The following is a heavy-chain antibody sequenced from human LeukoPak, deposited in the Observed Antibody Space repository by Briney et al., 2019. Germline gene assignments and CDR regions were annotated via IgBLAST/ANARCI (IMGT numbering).Heavy chain of an antibody. CDR1: GGSINTYS. CDR2: IYHSGIT. V-gene: IGHV4-59*01. D-gene: IGHD6-19*01. CDR3: ARDERSDTSGWHLGY. J-gene: IGHJ4*02. Sequence: SETLSLTCTVSGGSINTYSWNWIRQPPGKGLEWIGFIYHSGITNYNPSLKSRVTISVDTPKNQFSLNLSSVTAADTAVYYCARDERSDTSGWHLGYWGQGTLVTVSS.